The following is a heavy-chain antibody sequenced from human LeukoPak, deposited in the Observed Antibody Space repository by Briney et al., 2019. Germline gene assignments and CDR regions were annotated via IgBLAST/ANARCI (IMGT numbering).Heavy chain of an antibody. V-gene: IGHV3-23*01. CDR2: ISGRGDTA. D-gene: IGHD3-22*01. Sequence: GGSLRLSCAASGFTFSTYAVSWVRQAPGKGLEWVSGISGRGDTAYYADFVKGRFTISRDNSKGRLFLQMDILRADDTALYYCARGSSGYYYYFDYWGQGTLVTVSS. J-gene: IGHJ4*02. CDR1: GFTFSTYA. CDR3: ARGSSGYYYYFDY.